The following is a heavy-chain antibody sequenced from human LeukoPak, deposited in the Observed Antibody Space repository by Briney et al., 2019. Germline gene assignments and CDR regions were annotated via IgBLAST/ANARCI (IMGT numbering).Heavy chain of an antibody. J-gene: IGHJ4*02. D-gene: IGHD3-3*01. CDR2: VSPYTGNT. V-gene: IGHV1-18*01. CDR3: ARGGWSYFDY. CDR1: GYTFTTYG. Sequence: ASVKVSCKASGYTFTTYGITWVRQAPGQGPEWMGWVSPYTGNTNYAQKFQGRVTMTTDTSTSTAYMELRSLRSDDTAVYYCARGGWSYFDYWGQGTLVTVSS.